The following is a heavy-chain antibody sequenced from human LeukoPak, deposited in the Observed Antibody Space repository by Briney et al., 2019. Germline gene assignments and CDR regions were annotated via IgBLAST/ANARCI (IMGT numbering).Heavy chain of an antibody. CDR3: ARGSSSSWPYYYYYYMDV. V-gene: IGHV4-59*01. CDR1: GGSFSRYF. J-gene: IGHJ6*03. Sequence: PSETLSLTCTVSGGSFSRYFGSWIREPPGGGLEWIGYILYSGSSKHTPSLKSRVPISVATSKNQFSLKLSSVTAADTAVYYCARGSSSSWPYYYYYYMDVWGKGTTVTVSS. D-gene: IGHD6-13*01. CDR2: ILYSGSS.